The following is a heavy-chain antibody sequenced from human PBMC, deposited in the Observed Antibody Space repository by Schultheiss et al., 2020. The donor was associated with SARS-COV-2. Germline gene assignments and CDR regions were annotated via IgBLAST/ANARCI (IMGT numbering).Heavy chain of an antibody. CDR1: GFTFSNAW. Sequence: GGSLRLSCAASGFTFSNAWMSWVRQAPGKGLEWVSSISSSSSYIYYADSVKGRFTISRDNAKNSLYLQMNSLRAEDTAVYYCAREGGHYYYGMDVWGQGTTVTVSS. CDR2: ISSSSSYI. V-gene: IGHV3-21*01. CDR3: AREGGHYYYGMDV. D-gene: IGHD3-16*01. J-gene: IGHJ6*02.